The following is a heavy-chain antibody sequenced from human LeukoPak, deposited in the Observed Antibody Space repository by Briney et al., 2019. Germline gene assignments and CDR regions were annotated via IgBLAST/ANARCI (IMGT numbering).Heavy chain of an antibody. CDR3: AKADEMNMDY. CDR2: IWYDGSIK. Sequence: GGSRRLSCAASGFTFSRYGMHWVRQAPGKGLEWVAVIWYDGSIKYYADSVKGRFTISKDNSKNTLYLQMNSLRAEDTAVYYCAKADEMNMDYWGQGTLVTVSS. J-gene: IGHJ4*02. CDR1: GFTFSRYG. D-gene: IGHD2/OR15-2a*01. V-gene: IGHV3-33*06.